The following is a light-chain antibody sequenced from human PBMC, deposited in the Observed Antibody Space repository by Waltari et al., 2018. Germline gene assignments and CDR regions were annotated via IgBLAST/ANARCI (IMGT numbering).Light chain of an antibody. CDR1: SRDIGGYNY. CDR3: SSYTSSGTPWV. V-gene: IGLV2-14*03. J-gene: IGLJ3*02. Sequence: QSALTQPASVSGSPGQSITISCTGTSRDIGGYNYVSWYQEHPGRAPKLMIFDVSDRPSGVSNRFSGSKSGNTASLTISGLQADDEADYYCSSYTSSGTPWVFGGGTKLTVL. CDR2: DVS.